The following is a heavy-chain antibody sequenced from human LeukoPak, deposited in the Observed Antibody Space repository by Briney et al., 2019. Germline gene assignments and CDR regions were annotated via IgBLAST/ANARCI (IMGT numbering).Heavy chain of an antibody. V-gene: IGHV4-39*07. D-gene: IGHD3-10*01. Sequence: SETLSLTCTVSGGSISSSSYCWGWIRQPPGKGLEWIGRNYYSGSTYYNPSLKSRVTISVDTSKNQFSLKLSSVTAADTAVYYCARESEMVRGVHTFDYWGQGTLVTVSS. J-gene: IGHJ4*02. CDR2: NYYSGST. CDR3: ARESEMVRGVHTFDY. CDR1: GGSISSSSYC.